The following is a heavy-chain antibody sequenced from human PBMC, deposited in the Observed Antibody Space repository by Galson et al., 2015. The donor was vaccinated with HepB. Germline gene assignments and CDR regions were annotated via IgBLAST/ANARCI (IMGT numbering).Heavy chain of an antibody. V-gene: IGHV3-48*01. Sequence: SLRLSCAASGFTFSAYSMNWVRQTPGEGLQWVSYISSNSRIIHYADSVKGRFTISRDNVQNSLYLQMDSLRAEDAAVYFCARNGEYWDFDYWGQGTLVTVPS. CDR1: GFTFSAYS. J-gene: IGHJ4*02. D-gene: IGHD3-10*01. CDR3: ARNGEYWDFDY. CDR2: ISSNSRII.